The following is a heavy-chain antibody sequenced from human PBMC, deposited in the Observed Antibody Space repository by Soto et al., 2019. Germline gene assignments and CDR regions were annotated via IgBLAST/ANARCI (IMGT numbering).Heavy chain of an antibody. CDR3: ARDGDAYKGNNDALDE. V-gene: IGHV3-48*03. Sequence: PGGSLRLSCAASGFTFSAFEMNWVRQAPGKGLEWVSFISDSGSRKYYADSVKGRFTISRDNAQNSLSLQMNSLRAEDTAIYYCARDGDAYKGNNDALDEWGPGTMVTV. CDR2: ISDSGSRK. J-gene: IGHJ3*01. D-gene: IGHD1-1*01. CDR1: GFTFSAFE.